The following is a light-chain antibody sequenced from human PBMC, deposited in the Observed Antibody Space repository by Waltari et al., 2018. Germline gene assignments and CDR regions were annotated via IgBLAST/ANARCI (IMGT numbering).Light chain of an antibody. V-gene: IGLV1-44*01. CDR3: AAWDDSLNDVV. J-gene: IGLJ2*01. Sequence: QSVLTQPPSASGTPGQRVTIPCYGISSNIGSNTVNWYQPLPGTAPKLLTYSNNQRPSGVPDRFSGSKSGTSASLAISGLQSEDEADYYCAAWDDSLNDVVFGGGTKLTVL. CDR1: SSNIGSNT. CDR2: SNN.